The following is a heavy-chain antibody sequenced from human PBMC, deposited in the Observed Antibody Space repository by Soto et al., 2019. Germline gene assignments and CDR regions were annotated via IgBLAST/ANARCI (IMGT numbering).Heavy chain of an antibody. J-gene: IGHJ6*02. CDR3: AGAPCLIAAHGNCYYYAMDV. CDR2: INPNSGGT. V-gene: IGHV1-2*02. Sequence: ASVKVSCKASGYTFTGYYMHGVRQAPGQGLEWMGWINPNSGGTNYAQKFQGRVTMTRDTSISTAYMELSRLRSDDTAVYYCAGAPCLIAAHGNCYYYAMDVWGQGTTVTIFS. D-gene: IGHD6-13*01. CDR1: GYTFTGYY.